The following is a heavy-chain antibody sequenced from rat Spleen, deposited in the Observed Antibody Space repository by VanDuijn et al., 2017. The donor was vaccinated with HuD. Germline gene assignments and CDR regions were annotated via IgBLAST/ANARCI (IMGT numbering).Heavy chain of an antibody. J-gene: IGHJ2*01. V-gene: IGHV5-19*01. CDR1: GFTFSNFG. CDR2: ISVSGGST. Sequence: EVQLVESGGGLVQPGRSLKLSCAASGFTFSNFGMHWIRQAPTKGLEWVASISVSGGSTYYRDSVKGRFTLSRENSKSTLYLQMDSLRSEDTATYYCARYYYSGDYFDYWGQGVMVTVSS. D-gene: IGHD1-1*01. CDR3: ARYYYSGDYFDY.